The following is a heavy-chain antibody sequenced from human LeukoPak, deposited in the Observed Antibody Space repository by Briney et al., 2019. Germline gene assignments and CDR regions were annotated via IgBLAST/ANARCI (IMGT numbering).Heavy chain of an antibody. Sequence: SQTLSLTCTVSGGSISSGSYYWSWIRQPPGKGLEWIGYIYYSGSTNYNPSLKSRVTISVDTSKNQFSLKLSSVTAADTAVYYCARAGAGFPGAFDIWGQGTMVTVSS. J-gene: IGHJ3*02. CDR2: IYYSGST. V-gene: IGHV4-61*01. D-gene: IGHD2-21*01. CDR1: GGSISSGSYY. CDR3: ARAGAGFPGAFDI.